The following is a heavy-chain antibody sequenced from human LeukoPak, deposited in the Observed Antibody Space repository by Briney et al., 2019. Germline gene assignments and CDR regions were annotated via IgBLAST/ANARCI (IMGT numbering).Heavy chain of an antibody. D-gene: IGHD3-3*01. V-gene: IGHV4-38-2*02. J-gene: IGHJ4*02. CDR3: ARRAIFGVVTPDY. CDR1: GYSISSGYY. CDR2: IYHSGST. Sequence: SETLSLTCTVSGYSISSGYYWGWIRQPPGKGLEWIGSIYHSGSTYYNPSLKSRVTISVDRSKNQFSLKLSSVTAADTAAYYCARRAIFGVVTPDYWGQGTLVTVSS.